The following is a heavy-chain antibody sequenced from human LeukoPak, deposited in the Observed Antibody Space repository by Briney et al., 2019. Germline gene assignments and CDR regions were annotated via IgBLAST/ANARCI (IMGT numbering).Heavy chain of an antibody. V-gene: IGHV4-61*02. D-gene: IGHD5-24*01. J-gene: IGHJ3*02. CDR1: GASVSSTVYF. CDR3: GRYREGYNYVPHALDI. CDR2: VYASGNT. Sequence: PSQSLSLTCTLSGASVSSTVYFWDWIRHPAGRGLEWSGRVYASGNTDYNPSLKSRVTMSLDTSKNQFSLNMNAVTAADSAVYFCGRYREGYNYVPHALDIWGQGTVVTVSS.